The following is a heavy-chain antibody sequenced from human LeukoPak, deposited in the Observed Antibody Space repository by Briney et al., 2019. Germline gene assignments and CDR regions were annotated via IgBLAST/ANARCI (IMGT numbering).Heavy chain of an antibody. CDR1: GFTFSSYA. V-gene: IGHV3-30-3*01. Sequence: PGRSLRLSCAASGFTFSSYAMHWVRQAPGKGLEWVAVISYDGSNKYYADSVKGRFTISRDNAKNSLYVEMNNLRGEDTAVYYCARDNFDWRPLDCWGQGTLVTVSS. J-gene: IGHJ4*02. CDR2: ISYDGSNK. D-gene: IGHD3-9*01. CDR3: ARDNFDWRPLDC.